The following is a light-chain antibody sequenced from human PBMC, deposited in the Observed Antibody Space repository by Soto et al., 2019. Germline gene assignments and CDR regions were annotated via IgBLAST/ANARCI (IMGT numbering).Light chain of an antibody. V-gene: IGKV3D-20*02. CDR3: QQRSNWPPT. Sequence: EIVLTQSPGTLSLCPGERATLSCRASQSVGSIYLAWYQQKPGQAPRLLIYGASTRATGIPARFSGSGSGTDFTLTISSLEPEDFAVYYCQQRSNWPPTFGQGTKV. CDR2: GAS. J-gene: IGKJ1*01. CDR1: QSVGSIY.